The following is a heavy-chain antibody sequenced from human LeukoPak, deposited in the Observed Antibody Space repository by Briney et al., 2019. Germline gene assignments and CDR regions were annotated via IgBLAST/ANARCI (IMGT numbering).Heavy chain of an antibody. Sequence: GGSLRLSCAASGFTFSSYAMSWVRQAPGKGLEWVAVISFDGSDKYYADSVKGRFTISRDNSKNTLYLQMNSLRAEDTAVYYCASYSYGYTPSSPFDYWGQGTLVTVSS. D-gene: IGHD5-18*01. CDR2: ISFDGSDK. V-gene: IGHV3-30*04. J-gene: IGHJ4*02. CDR3: ASYSYGYTPSSPFDY. CDR1: GFTFSSYA.